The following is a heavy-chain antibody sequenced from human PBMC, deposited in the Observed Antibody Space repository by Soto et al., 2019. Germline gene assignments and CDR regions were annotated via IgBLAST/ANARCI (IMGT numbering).Heavy chain of an antibody. CDR1: GFTFSSYG. D-gene: IGHD2-15*01. J-gene: IGHJ6*02. Sequence: QVQLVESGGGVVQPGRSLRLSCAASGFTFSSYGMHWVRQAPGKGLEWVAVISYDGSNKYYADSVKGRFTISRDNSKNTLYLQMNSLRAEDTAVYYCAKAGGVSSYASGVPCVAQYYGMDVWGQGTTVTVSS. V-gene: IGHV3-30*18. CDR2: ISYDGSNK. CDR3: AKAGGVSSYASGVPCVAQYYGMDV.